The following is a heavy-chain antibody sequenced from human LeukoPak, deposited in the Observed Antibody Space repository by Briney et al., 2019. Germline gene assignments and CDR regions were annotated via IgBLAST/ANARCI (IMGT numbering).Heavy chain of an antibody. V-gene: IGHV1-8*01. D-gene: IGHD2-2*02. CDR2: MNPNSGNT. Sequence: ASVKVSCKASGYTFTSYDINWVRQATGQGLEWMGWMNPNSGNTGYAQKFQGRVTMTRNATISTAYMELSSLRSEDTAVYYCARNRYQLLYTTYYYYGMDVWGQGTTVTVSS. CDR3: ARNRYQLLYTTYYYYGMDV. J-gene: IGHJ6*02. CDR1: GYTFTSYD.